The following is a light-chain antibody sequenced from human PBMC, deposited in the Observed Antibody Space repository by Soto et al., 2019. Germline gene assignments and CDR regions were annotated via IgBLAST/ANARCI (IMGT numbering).Light chain of an antibody. V-gene: IGLV2-11*01. CDR1: SIDVGGYNY. CDR3: CSYGGSFYV. Sequence: QSVLTQPHSVPGSPGQSVAISFSGNSIDVGGYNYVSWYQQHPGKAPKLIIFDVNKRPSGVPDRFSGSKSGSTASLTISGLQAEDEADYYCCSYGGSFYVVGTGTKVTVL. J-gene: IGLJ1*01. CDR2: DVN.